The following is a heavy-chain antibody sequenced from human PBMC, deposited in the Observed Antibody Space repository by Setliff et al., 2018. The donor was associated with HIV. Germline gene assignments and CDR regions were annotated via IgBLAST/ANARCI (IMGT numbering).Heavy chain of an antibody. CDR1: GYRFRDFY. CDR2: VYPEDGQA. J-gene: IGHJ6*03. V-gene: IGHV1-69-2*01. Sequence: ASVKVSCKVSGYRFRDFYIHWLQQAPGKGLEWVGLVYPEDGQAIYAEKFRGRVTITADTSTGTTYMQLSGLRSEDTAVYFCARSRREVVYFYFYMDFWGKGTTVTVS. D-gene: IGHD1-26*01. CDR3: ARSRREVVYFYFYMDF.